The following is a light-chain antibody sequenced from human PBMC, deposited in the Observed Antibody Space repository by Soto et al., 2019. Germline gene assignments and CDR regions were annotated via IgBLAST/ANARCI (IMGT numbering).Light chain of an antibody. CDR1: SSDVGGYNY. CDR2: EVS. J-gene: IGLJ2*01. V-gene: IGLV2-8*01. CDR3: SSYAGSNKFVV. Sequence: QSVLTQPPSASGSPGQSVTISCTGTSSDVGGYNYVSWYQHHPGKAPRLMIYEVSKRPSGVPDRFSGSKSGNTASLTVSGLQAEDGADYYCSSYAGSNKFVVFGGGTKVTVL.